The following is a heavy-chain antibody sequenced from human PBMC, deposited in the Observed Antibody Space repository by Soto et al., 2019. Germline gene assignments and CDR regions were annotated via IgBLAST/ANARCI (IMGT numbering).Heavy chain of an antibody. V-gene: IGHV1-18*01. Sequence: ASVKVSCKASGYTFTSYGISWVRQAPGQGLEWMGWISAYNGNTNYAQKLQGRVTMTTDTSTSTAYVELRSLRSDDTAVYYCAREGRITMVRGVDFDYWGQGTLVTVSS. CDR1: GYTFTSYG. CDR3: AREGRITMVRGVDFDY. CDR2: ISAYNGNT. J-gene: IGHJ4*02. D-gene: IGHD3-10*01.